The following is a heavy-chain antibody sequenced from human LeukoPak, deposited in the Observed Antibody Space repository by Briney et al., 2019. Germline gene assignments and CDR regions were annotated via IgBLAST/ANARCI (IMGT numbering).Heavy chain of an antibody. V-gene: IGHV3-23*01. CDR2: ISGSGGST. Sequence: GGSLRLSCAASGFTFSSYGMSWVRQAPGKGLEWVSAISGSGGSTYYADSVKGRFTISRDNSKNTLYLQMNSLRAEDTAVYYCARDLGLQFDSIRRLSAFDIWGQGTMVTVSS. D-gene: IGHD5-24*01. CDR3: ARDLGLQFDSIRRLSAFDI. CDR1: GFTFSSYG. J-gene: IGHJ3*02.